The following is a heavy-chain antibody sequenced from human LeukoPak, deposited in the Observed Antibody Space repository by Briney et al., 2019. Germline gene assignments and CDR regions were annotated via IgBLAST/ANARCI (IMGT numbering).Heavy chain of an antibody. CDR1: GYSISSGYY. CDR2: IYHSGST. J-gene: IGHJ4*02. D-gene: IGHD3-16*02. Sequence: NPSETLSLPCTVSGYSISSGYYWGWIRQPPGKGLEWIGSIYHSGSTYYNPSLKSRVTISVDTSKNQFSLKLSSVTAADTAVYYCARMITFGGVILDYWGQGTLVTVSS. V-gene: IGHV4-38-2*02. CDR3: ARMITFGGVILDY.